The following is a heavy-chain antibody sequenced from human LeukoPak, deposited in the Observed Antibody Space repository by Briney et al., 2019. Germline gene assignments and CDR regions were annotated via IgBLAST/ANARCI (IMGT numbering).Heavy chain of an antibody. CDR3: ARDPHSSGWPCYYFDN. Sequence: GASVKVSCKASGYTFTSYYIHWVRQAPGQGPEWMGIINPSGGSTSYEQKFQGRVTMTSDTSTSTVYMEMSSLRSEDTAVYFCARDPHSSGWPCYYFDNWGQGTLVIVSS. V-gene: IGHV1-46*01. CDR1: GYTFTSYY. CDR2: INPSGGST. J-gene: IGHJ4*02. D-gene: IGHD6-19*01.